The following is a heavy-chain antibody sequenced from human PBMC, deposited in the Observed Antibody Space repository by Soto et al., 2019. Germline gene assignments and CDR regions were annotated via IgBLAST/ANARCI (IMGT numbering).Heavy chain of an antibody. V-gene: IGHV4-34*01. Sequence: SETLSLTCAVYGGSFSGYYWSWIRQPPGKGLEWIGEINHSGSTNYNPSLKSRVTISVDTSKNQFSLKLSSVTAADTAVYYCARGKGTIFGVVIGEGYFDYWGQGTLVTVSS. CDR2: INHSGST. CDR1: GGSFSGYY. CDR3: ARGKGTIFGVVIGEGYFDY. J-gene: IGHJ4*02. D-gene: IGHD3-3*01.